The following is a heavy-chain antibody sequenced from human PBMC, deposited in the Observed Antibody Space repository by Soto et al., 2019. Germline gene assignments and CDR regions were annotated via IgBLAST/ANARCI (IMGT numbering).Heavy chain of an antibody. CDR1: GFTFSSYA. CDR2: ISGSGGST. J-gene: IGHJ4*02. D-gene: IGHD3-10*01. Sequence: GGSLRLSCAASGFTFSSYAMSWVRQAPGKGLEWVSAISGSGGSTYYADSVKGRFTISRDNSKNTLYLQMNILRAEETAVYYCAKGLRITMVRGVKPSGYYFDYWGQGT. CDR3: AKGLRITMVRGVKPSGYYFDY. V-gene: IGHV3-23*01.